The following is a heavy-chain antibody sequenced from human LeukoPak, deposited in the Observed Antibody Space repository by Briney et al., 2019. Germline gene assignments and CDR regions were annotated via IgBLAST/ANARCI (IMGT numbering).Heavy chain of an antibody. Sequence: AGGSLRLSCAASGFTFSSYAMHWVRQAPGKGLEWVAVISYDGSNKYYADSVKGRFTISRDNSKNTLYLQMNSLRAEDTAVYYCARDGEYQLLWGGSCVDYWGQGTLVTVSS. CDR1: GFTFSSYA. CDR3: ARDGEYQLLWGGSCVDY. CDR2: ISYDGSNK. D-gene: IGHD2-2*01. J-gene: IGHJ4*02. V-gene: IGHV3-30-3*01.